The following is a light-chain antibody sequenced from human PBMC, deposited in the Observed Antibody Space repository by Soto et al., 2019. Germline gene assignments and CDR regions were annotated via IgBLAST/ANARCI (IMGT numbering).Light chain of an antibody. CDR2: DNN. CDR3: GTWDDTLGAGI. CDR1: SSNIGNNY. Sequence: QSVLTQPPSVSAAPGQKVTISCSGGSSNIGNNYVSWYQHLPGTAPKLLIYDNNLRPSGIPDRFSGSKSGTSATLGISGLQTGDEADYYCGTWDDTLGAGIFGGGTKVTVL. J-gene: IGLJ2*01. V-gene: IGLV1-51*01.